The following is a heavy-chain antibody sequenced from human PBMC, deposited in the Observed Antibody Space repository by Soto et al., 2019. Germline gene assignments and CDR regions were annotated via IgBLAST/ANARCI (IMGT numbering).Heavy chain of an antibody. J-gene: IGHJ3*02. CDR3: AKDMFRYCSGGSCYRAFDI. D-gene: IGHD2-15*01. CDR1: GFTFDDYA. Sequence: GGSLRLSCAASGFTFDDYAMXWVRXXXXXXXXVVSGISWNSGSIGYADSVKGRFTISRDNAKNSLYPQMNSLRAEDTALYYCAKDMFRYCSGGSCYRAFDIWGQGTMVTV. CDR2: ISWNSGSI. V-gene: IGHV3-9*01.